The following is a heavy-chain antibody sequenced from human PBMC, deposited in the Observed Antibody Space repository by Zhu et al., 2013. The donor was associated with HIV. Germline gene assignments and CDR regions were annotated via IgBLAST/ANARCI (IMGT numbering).Heavy chain of an antibody. V-gene: IGHV1-69*01. Sequence: QVQLVQSGAEVKKPGSSVKVSCKASGGTFTNYAISWVRQAPGQGLEWMGGIVPIFGATYYAQKFQGRVTITADESTSRAFMEMSSLRSEDTAVYYCAREGRDSSGYSHWGQGTLVTVSS. CDR1: GGTFTNYA. CDR2: IVPIFGAT. CDR3: AREGRDSSGYSH. J-gene: IGHJ4*02. D-gene: IGHD3-22*01.